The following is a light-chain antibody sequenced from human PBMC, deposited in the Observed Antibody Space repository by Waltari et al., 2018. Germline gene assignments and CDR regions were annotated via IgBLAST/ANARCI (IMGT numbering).Light chain of an antibody. Sequence: QSALTLPASVSGSPGQSITISCTGTSNDLGNCNLASWYQQHPGKAPKLMIYEVYNRPSGVSNRLSGAKSGNTASLTIFGLQAEDESDYYCCSYAGRSTWVFGGGTKVTVL. CDR3: CSYAGRSTWV. CDR1: SNDLGNCNL. V-gene: IGLV2-23*02. J-gene: IGLJ3*02. CDR2: EVY.